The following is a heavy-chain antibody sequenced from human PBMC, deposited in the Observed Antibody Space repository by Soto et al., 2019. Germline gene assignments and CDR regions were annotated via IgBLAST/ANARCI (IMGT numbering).Heavy chain of an antibody. D-gene: IGHD3-3*01. V-gene: IGHV1-18*01. CDR3: ARDQGITTFGVYSMYYYGMDV. J-gene: IGHJ6*02. CDR1: GYTFTSSG. CDR2: ISTDNGNT. Sequence: QVQLVQSGAEVKKPGASVKVSCKASGYTFTSSGISWVRQAPGQGLEWMGWISTDNGNTNYAQHLQGRVSMTTDTSPSTAYIELRSLRSDDTAVYYCARDQGITTFGVYSMYYYGMDVWGQGTTVTVSS.